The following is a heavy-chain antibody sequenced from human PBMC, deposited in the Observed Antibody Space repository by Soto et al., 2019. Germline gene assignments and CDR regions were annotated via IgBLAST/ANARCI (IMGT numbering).Heavy chain of an antibody. CDR2: IYVTGAV. D-gene: IGHD2-21*01. V-gene: IGHV4-31*03. CDR3: SRLRIATNNYKWFDP. J-gene: IGHJ5*02. CDR1: GAALNSGNYY. Sequence: PSETLSITCSVSGAALNSGNYYWSWIRQVPGKGLEWIGHIYVTGAVAYNPSLRDRITISQDTSERQFSLNLRLVTAADTAGYYCSRLRIATNNYKWFDPWGQGTLVTVSS.